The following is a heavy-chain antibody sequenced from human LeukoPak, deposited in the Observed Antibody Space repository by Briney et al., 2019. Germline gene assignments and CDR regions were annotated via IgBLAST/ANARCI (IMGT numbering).Heavy chain of an antibody. V-gene: IGHV4-34*01. CDR2: INHSGST. Sequence: SETLSLTCAVYGGSFSGYYWSWIRQPPGKGLEWIGEINHSGSTNYNPSLKSRVTISVDTSKNQFSLKLSSVTAADTAVYYCARRGPLGYYYGSGSYLTWFDPWGQGTLVTVSS. D-gene: IGHD3-10*01. CDR1: GGSFSGYY. J-gene: IGHJ5*02. CDR3: ARRGPLGYYYGSGSYLTWFDP.